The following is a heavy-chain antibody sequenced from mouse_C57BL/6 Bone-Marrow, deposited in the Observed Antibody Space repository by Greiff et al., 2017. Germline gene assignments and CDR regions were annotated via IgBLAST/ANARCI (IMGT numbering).Heavy chain of an antibody. CDR2: IHPNSGST. J-gene: IGHJ2*01. V-gene: IGHV1-64*01. D-gene: IGHD1-2*01. Sequence: QVQLKQPGAELVKPGASVKLSCKASGYTFTSYWMHWVKQRPGQGLEWIGMIHPNSGSTNYNEKFKSKATLTVDKSSSTAYMQLSSLTSEDSAVYYCARRGHYYVYWGQGTTLTVSS. CDR3: ARRGHYYVY. CDR1: GYTFTSYW.